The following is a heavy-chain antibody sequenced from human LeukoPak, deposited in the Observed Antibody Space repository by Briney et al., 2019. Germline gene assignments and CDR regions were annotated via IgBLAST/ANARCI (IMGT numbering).Heavy chain of an antibody. D-gene: IGHD1-26*01. CDR2: MNPNSGNT. V-gene: IGHV1-8*01. Sequence: ASVKVSRKASGYTFTSYDINWVRQATGQGLEWMGWMNPNSGNTGYAQKFQGRVTMTRNTSISTAYMELSSLRSEGTAVYYCAGPRGVGATLDYWGQGTLVTVSS. CDR1: GYTFTSYD. J-gene: IGHJ4*02. CDR3: AGPRGVGATLDY.